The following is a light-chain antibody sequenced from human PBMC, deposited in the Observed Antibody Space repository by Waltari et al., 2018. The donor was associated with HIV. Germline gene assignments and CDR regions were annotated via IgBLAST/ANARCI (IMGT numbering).Light chain of an antibody. CDR2: RND. Sequence: QSVVTQPPSASGTPGQNISISCSGDISNLGGNFVYWYQQRQGTAPRLLIYRNDHRPSGVPDRFSGSKSATSASLAISGLRSEDEADYHCSTWDNSLSHWVFGGGTKVTVL. J-gene: IGLJ3*02. CDR3: STWDNSLSHWV. CDR1: ISNLGGNF. V-gene: IGLV1-47*01.